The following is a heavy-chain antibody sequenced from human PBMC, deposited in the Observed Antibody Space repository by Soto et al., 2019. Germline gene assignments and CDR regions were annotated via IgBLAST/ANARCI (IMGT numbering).Heavy chain of an antibody. V-gene: IGHV1-18*01. CDR3: AREGSRPYYYYGMGV. Sequence: ASVKVSCKASGYTFTSYGFSWVRQAPGQGLEWMGWISAYNGNTNYAQKLQGRVTMTTDTSTSTAYMELRSLRSDDTAVYYCAREGSRPYYYYGMGVWGQGTTVTVSS. D-gene: IGHD1-26*01. CDR2: ISAYNGNT. CDR1: GYTFTSYG. J-gene: IGHJ6*02.